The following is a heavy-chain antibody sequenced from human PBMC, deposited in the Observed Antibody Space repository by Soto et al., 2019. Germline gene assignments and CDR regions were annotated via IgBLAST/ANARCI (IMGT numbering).Heavy chain of an antibody. J-gene: IGHJ4*02. V-gene: IGHV1-69*13. CDR1: GGTFSNYD. CDR2: IIPIFGTA. D-gene: IGHD1-1*01. Sequence: GASVKVSCKASGGTFSNYDINWVGQAPGQGLEWMGGIIPIFGTANYAQKFLGRVTTTADESTSAAYMELSSLRSEDTAVYYCASFQTTVTARLAFDYWGQGTLVTVSS. CDR3: ASFQTTVTARLAFDY.